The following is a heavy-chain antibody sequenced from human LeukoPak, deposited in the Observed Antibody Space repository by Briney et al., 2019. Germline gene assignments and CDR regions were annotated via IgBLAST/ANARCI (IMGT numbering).Heavy chain of an antibody. CDR1: GFTFSNYG. CDR3: ARDRYSSGWFDY. Sequence: GGSLRLSCAASGFTFSNYGMSWVRQAPGKGLEWVSSITSSSTYIYYADSVKGRFTISRDNAKNSLYLQMNSLRAEDTAVYYCARDRYSSGWFDYWGQGTLVTVSS. D-gene: IGHD6-19*01. V-gene: IGHV3-21*01. CDR2: ITSSSTYI. J-gene: IGHJ4*02.